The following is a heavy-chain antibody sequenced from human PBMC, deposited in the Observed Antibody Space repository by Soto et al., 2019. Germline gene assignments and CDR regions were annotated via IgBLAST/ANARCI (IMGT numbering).Heavy chain of an antibody. CDR3: ARDGGRHSGGIDY. CDR1: GGTFSSYS. D-gene: IGHD1-26*01. J-gene: IGHJ4*02. CDR2: SFPIFGTA. V-gene: IGHV1-69*01. Sequence: QVQLVQSGAEVKKPGSSVKVSCKASGGTFSSYSINWVRQAPGQGLEWMGESFPIFGTANYAQKFQGRVTITADDSTSTAYMELSSLRSEDTAVYYCARDGGRHSGGIDYWGQGTLVTVSS.